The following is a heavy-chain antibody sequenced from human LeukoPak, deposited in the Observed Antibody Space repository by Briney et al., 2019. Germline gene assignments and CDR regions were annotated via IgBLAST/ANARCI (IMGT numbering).Heavy chain of an antibody. CDR1: GFTFSRNV. J-gene: IGHJ6*03. V-gene: IGHV3-30*01. CDR2: ISYDGNNK. Sequence: GSSLRLSCAASGFTFSRNVMHWIRQAPGKGLEWVALISYDGNNKFYADSVKGRFTISRDNSRNTLYLQMNSLRGEDAAVYSCARGGIPTGPYYYFYYMDVWGKGTAVTVSS. CDR3: ARGGIPTGPYYYFYYMDV. D-gene: IGHD3-10*01.